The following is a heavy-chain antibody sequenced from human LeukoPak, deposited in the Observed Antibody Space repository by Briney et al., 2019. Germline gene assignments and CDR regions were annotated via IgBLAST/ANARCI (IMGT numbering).Heavy chain of an antibody. CDR1: GFTFSSFW. D-gene: IGHD1-26*01. CDR3: AKDRTVGASYWYFDL. V-gene: IGHV3-7*03. CDR2: IKEDGSQK. J-gene: IGHJ2*01. Sequence: GGSLRLSCAASGFTFSSFWMTWVRQAPGKGLEWVANIKEDGSQKYYVDSVKGRFTISRDNAKNSLFLQTNSLRADDTAVYYCAKDRTVGASYWYFDLWGRGTLVTVSS.